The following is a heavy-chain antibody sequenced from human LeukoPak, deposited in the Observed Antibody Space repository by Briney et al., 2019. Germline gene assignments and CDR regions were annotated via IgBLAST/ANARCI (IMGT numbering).Heavy chain of an antibody. D-gene: IGHD3-10*01. V-gene: IGHV3-30-3*01. Sequence: GGSLRLSCAASGFTFNSYAMHWVRQAPGKGLEWVAVVPYDGSTESYADSVKGRFTISRDNSKNMLFLQMNSLRPEDTAVYYCGGSGSWGQGTLVTVSS. J-gene: IGHJ5*02. CDR3: GGSGS. CDR1: GFTFNSYA. CDR2: VPYDGSTE.